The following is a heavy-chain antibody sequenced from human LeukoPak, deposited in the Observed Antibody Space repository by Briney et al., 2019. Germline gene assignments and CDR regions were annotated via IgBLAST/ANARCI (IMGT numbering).Heavy chain of an antibody. D-gene: IGHD3-10*01. CDR3: ARVGDYGSGCILYYYYGMDV. J-gene: IGHJ6*04. CDR1: GFTFSSYG. V-gene: IGHV3-33*01. Sequence: GGSLRLSCAASGFTFSSYGMHWVRQAPGKGLEWVAVIWYDGSNKYYADFVKGRFTISRDNSKNTLYLQMNSLRAEDTAVYYCARVGDYGSGCILYYYYGMDVWGKGTTVTVS. CDR2: IWYDGSNK.